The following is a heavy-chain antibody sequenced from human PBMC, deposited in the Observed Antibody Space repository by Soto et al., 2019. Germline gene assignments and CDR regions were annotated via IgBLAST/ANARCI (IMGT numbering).Heavy chain of an antibody. V-gene: IGHV1-69*02. J-gene: IGHJ6*02. CDR2: IIPILGIA. Sequence: ASVKVSCKASGGTFSSYTISWVRQAPGQGLEWMGRIIPILGIANYAQKFQGRVTITADKSTSTAYMELSSLRSEDTAVYYCARGYCSGGSYYGRGMDVWGQGTTVTVSS. CDR1: GGTFSSYT. CDR3: ARGYCSGGSYYGRGMDV. D-gene: IGHD2-15*01.